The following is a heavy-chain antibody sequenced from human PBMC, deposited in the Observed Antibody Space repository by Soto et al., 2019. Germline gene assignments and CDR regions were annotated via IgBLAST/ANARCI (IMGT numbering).Heavy chain of an antibody. CDR3: AREELRIRYDILTGYSYGMDV. V-gene: IGHV1-3*01. D-gene: IGHD3-9*01. J-gene: IGHJ6*01. CDR2: INAGNGNT. CDR1: GYTFTSYA. Sequence: VASVKVSCKASGYTFTSYAMHWVRQAPGQRLEWMGWINAGNGNTKYSQKFQGRVTITRDTSASTAYMELSSLRSEDTAVYYCAREELRIRYDILTGYSYGMDVWGQGTTVTVYS.